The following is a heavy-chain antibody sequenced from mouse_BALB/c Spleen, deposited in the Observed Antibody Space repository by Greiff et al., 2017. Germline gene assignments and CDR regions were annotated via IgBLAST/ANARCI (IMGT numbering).Heavy chain of an antibody. D-gene: IGHD3-1*01. V-gene: IGHV5-17*02. Sequence: EVQVVESGGGLVQPGGSRKLSCAASGFTFSSFGMHWVRQAPEKGLEWVAYISSGSSTIYYADTVKGRFTISRDNPKNTLFLQMTSLRSEDTAMYYCARSGGLWFAYWGQGTLVTVSA. CDR3: ARSGGLWFAY. CDR1: GFTFSSFG. J-gene: IGHJ3*01. CDR2: ISSGSSTI.